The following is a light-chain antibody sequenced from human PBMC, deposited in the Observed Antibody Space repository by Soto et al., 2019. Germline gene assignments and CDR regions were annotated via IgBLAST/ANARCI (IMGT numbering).Light chain of an antibody. CDR3: QQYNNWPPWT. CDR2: GAS. J-gene: IGKJ1*01. CDR1: QSVSSN. V-gene: IGKV3-15*01. Sequence: EIGLTQSPATLSVSPGERATLSCRASQSVSSNLAWYQQKPGQAPRLLIYGASTRATGIPARFSGSGSGTDFTLTISSLQSEDFAVYYCQQYNNWPPWTFGQGTKVDIK.